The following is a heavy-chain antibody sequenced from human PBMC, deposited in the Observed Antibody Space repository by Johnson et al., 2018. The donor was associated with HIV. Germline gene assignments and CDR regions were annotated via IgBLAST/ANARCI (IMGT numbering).Heavy chain of an antibody. CDR3: ARGGPIAVETTGAFDI. CDR2: ISYDGSNK. CDR1: GFTFSSYA. D-gene: IGHD6-19*01. Sequence: QMLLVESGGGVVQPGRSLRLSCAASGFTFSSYAMHWVRQAPGKELEWVAVISYDGSNKYYADSVKGRFTISRDNAKNSLYLQMNSLRAEDTAVYYCARGGPIAVETTGAFDIWGQGTMVTVSS. J-gene: IGHJ3*02. V-gene: IGHV3-30*04.